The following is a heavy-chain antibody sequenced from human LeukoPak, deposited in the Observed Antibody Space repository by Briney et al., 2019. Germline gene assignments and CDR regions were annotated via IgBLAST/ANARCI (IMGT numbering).Heavy chain of an antibody. CDR1: GFTFSSYE. V-gene: IGHV3-48*03. D-gene: IGHD1-26*01. CDR2: IHNSGNYI. Sequence: GGSLRLSCAASGFTFSSYEMNWVRQAPGKGLEWVSYIHNSGNYIYYADSVKGRFTISRDNAKNSLYLQMNSLRAEDTAVYYCARVPSGSYTGEFDYWGQGTLVTVSS. J-gene: IGHJ4*02. CDR3: ARVPSGSYTGEFDY.